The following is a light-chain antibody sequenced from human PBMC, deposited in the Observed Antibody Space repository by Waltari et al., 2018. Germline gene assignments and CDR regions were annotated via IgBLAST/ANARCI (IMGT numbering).Light chain of an antibody. J-gene: IGLJ3*02. V-gene: IGLV1-40*01. CDR2: RNI. CDR3: QTYDTSLSRV. Sequence: QSVLTQPPSVSGAPGQRVPISCTGSRSKLGTGYNVHWYQQFPGTAPKLLIYRNINRPSGVPDRFSGSKSGTSASLVITGLQAEDEADYYCQTYDTSLSRVFGGGTKLTVL. CDR1: RSKLGTGYN.